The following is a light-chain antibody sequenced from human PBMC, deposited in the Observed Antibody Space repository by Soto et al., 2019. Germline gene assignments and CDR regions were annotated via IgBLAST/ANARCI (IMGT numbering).Light chain of an antibody. J-gene: IGKJ1*01. Sequence: DIVMTQSPATLSVSPGERATLSCRASQSVSSDLAWYQQKPGQAPRLLFYGASTRATGIPARFSGSGSGTEFTLTISSLQSEDFAVYYCKKYNNWPRTFGQGTKVDIK. CDR3: KKYNNWPRT. CDR2: GAS. CDR1: QSVSSD. V-gene: IGKV3-15*01.